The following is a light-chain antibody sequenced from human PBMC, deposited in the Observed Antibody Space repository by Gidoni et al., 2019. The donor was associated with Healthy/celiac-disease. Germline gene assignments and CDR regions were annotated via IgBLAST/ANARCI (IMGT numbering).Light chain of an antibody. V-gene: IGLV3-1*01. CDR3: QAWDSSTEV. J-gene: IGLJ2*01. CDR2: QDS. CDR1: KLGDKY. Sequence: YELTQPPSVSVSPGQTASITCSGDKLGDKYACWYQQKPGQSPVLVIYQDSKRPSGIPERFSGSNSGNTATLTISGTQAMDEADYYCQAWDSSTEVFGGGTKLTVL.